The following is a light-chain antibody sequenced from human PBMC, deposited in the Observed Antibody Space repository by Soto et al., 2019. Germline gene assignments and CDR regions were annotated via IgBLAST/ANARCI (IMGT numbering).Light chain of an antibody. CDR3: SSYAGSNNLV. CDR1: SSDVGGYNY. J-gene: IGLJ2*01. Sequence: QSALTQPPSXXXXXGQSVTISCTGTSSDVGGYNYVSWYQQHPGKAPKLMIYEVSKRPSGVPDRFSGSKSGNTASLTVSGLQAEDEADYYCSSYAGSNNLVFGGGTKLTVL. V-gene: IGLV2-8*01. CDR2: EVS.